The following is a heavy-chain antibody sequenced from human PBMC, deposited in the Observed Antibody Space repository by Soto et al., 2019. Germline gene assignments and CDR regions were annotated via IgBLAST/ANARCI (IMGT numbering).Heavy chain of an antibody. J-gene: IGHJ4*02. Sequence: QVQLQESGPGLVKPSQTLSLTCTVSGGSISSGGYYWSWIRQHPGKGLEWIGYIYYSGSTYYNPSLKSRVTISVDTSKNQCSLKLSSVTAADTAVYYCAREGAPWGDYGRTLDYWGQGTLVTVSS. D-gene: IGHD4-17*01. CDR3: AREGAPWGDYGRTLDY. V-gene: IGHV4-31*03. CDR1: GGSISSGGYY. CDR2: IYYSGST.